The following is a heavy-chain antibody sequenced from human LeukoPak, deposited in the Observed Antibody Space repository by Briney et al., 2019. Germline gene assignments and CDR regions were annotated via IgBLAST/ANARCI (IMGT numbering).Heavy chain of an antibody. Sequence: PSETLSLTCTVSGGSISSGSYYWSWIRQPAGKGLEWIGRIYTSGSTNYNPSLKSRVTISVDTSKNQFSLKLSSVTAADTAVYYCARGGGSWYGWFDPWGQGTLVTVSS. D-gene: IGHD6-13*01. CDR3: ARGGGSWYGWFDP. CDR2: IYTSGST. J-gene: IGHJ5*02. CDR1: GGSISSGSYY. V-gene: IGHV4-61*02.